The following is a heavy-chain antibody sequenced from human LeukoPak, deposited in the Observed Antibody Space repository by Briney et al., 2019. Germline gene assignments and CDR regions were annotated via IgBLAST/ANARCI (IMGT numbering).Heavy chain of an antibody. CDR2: ISYDGSNK. J-gene: IGHJ4*02. V-gene: IGHV3-30-3*01. Sequence: GGSLRLSCAASGFTFSSYAMHWVRQAPGKGLEWVAVISYDGSNKYYADSVKGRFTISRDNSKNTLYLQVNSLRAEDTAVYYCARDYYDSSGFDYWGQGTLVTVSS. CDR3: ARDYYDSSGFDY. CDR1: GFTFSSYA. D-gene: IGHD3-22*01.